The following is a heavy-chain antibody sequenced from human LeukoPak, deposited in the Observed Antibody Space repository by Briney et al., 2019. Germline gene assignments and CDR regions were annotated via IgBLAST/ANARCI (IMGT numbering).Heavy chain of an antibody. CDR1: GFTVSSNY. CDR3: ARDPRAGYYYDSSGYGLDY. V-gene: IGHV3-66*01. CDR2: IYSGGST. D-gene: IGHD3-22*01. Sequence: GGSLRLSCAASGFTVSSNYMSWVRQAPGKGLEWVSVIYSGGSTYYADSVKGRFTISRDNSKNTLYLQMNSLRAEDTAVYYCARDPRAGYYYDSSGYGLDYWGQGTLVTVSS. J-gene: IGHJ4*02.